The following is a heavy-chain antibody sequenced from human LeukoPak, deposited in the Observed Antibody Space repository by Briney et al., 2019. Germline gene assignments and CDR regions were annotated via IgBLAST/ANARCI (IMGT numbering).Heavy chain of an antibody. CDR3: ATETIGRHYDY. CDR1: GFTFSSCG. Sequence: GGSLRLSCAASGFTFSSCGFNWVRQAPGKGLEWVSSIGPTGTDRYYADSVRGRFTISRDNAKTSMYLQMDSLRDEDTAVYYCATETIGRHYDYWGQGTLLTVSS. V-gene: IGHV3-21*01. D-gene: IGHD1-14*01. CDR2: IGPTGTDR. J-gene: IGHJ4*02.